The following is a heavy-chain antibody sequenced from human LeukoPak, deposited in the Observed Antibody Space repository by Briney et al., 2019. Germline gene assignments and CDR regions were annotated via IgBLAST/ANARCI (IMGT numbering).Heavy chain of an antibody. CDR1: GYTFTSYD. CDR2: MNPNSGNT. Sequence: ASVKVSCKASGYTFTSYDINWVRQATGQGLEWMGWMNPNSGNTGHAQKFQGRVTMTRNTSISTAYMELSSLRSEDTAVYYCARAATMFVATISNYWGQGTLVTVSS. J-gene: IGHJ4*02. D-gene: IGHD5-12*01. V-gene: IGHV1-8*01. CDR3: ARAATMFVATISNY.